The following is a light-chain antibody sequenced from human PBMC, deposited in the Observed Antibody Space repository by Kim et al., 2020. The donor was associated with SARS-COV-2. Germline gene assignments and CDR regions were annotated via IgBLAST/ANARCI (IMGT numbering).Light chain of an antibody. J-gene: IGKJ4*01. Sequence: SLSPRERAAHCCRASRSVSNYFAWYQQKPGQAPRLLIYDASIRATGIPARFSGSGSGTDFPLTINSLEPEDFAVYYCQQRGIRLTFGGGTKVDIK. CDR3: QQRGIRLT. V-gene: IGKV3-11*01. CDR1: RSVSNY. CDR2: DAS.